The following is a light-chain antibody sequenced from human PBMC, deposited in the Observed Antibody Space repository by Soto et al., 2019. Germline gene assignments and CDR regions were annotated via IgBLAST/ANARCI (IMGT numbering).Light chain of an antibody. CDR3: KQYNNWPPIT. J-gene: IGKJ5*01. Sequence: DIVMTQSPATLSVSPGDRATLSCRASQSVRSNLAWYQHKPGQAPRLLIYGASTRATGIPARFSGSGSGTKFTLTISSLQSEDFAVYYCKQYNNWPPITFGQGTRLEIK. V-gene: IGKV3-15*01. CDR1: QSVRSN. CDR2: GAS.